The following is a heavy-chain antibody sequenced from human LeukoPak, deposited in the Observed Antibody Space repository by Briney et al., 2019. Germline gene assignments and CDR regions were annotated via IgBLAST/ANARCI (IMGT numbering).Heavy chain of an antibody. Sequence: GGSLRLSCAASGFTFSGYGMHWVRQAPGKGLEWVAVISYDGSNKYYADSVKGRFTISRDNSKNTLYLQMNSLRAEDTAVYYCAKSPLYYDFWSGNDYWGQGTLVTVSS. V-gene: IGHV3-30*18. CDR3: AKSPLYYDFWSGNDY. CDR1: GFTFSGYG. D-gene: IGHD3-3*01. J-gene: IGHJ4*02. CDR2: ISYDGSNK.